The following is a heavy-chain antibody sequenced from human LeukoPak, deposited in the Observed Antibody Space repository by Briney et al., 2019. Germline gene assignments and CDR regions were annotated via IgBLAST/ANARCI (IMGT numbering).Heavy chain of an antibody. J-gene: IGHJ3*02. CDR2: INPNSGGT. Sequence: ASVKVSCKASGYTFTGHYMHWVRQAPGQGPEWMGWINPNSGGTNYAQKFQGRVTMTRDTSISTAYMELSGLRSDDTAVYYCARCSTPHWIFDAFDIWGQGTVVTVSS. V-gene: IGHV1-2*02. CDR1: GYTFTGHY. CDR3: ARCSTPHWIFDAFDI. D-gene: IGHD1-1*01.